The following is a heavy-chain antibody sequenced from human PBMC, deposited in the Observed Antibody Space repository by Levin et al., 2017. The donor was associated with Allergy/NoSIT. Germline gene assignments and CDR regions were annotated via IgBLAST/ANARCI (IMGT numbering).Heavy chain of an antibody. CDR2: IYWDDDK. CDR1: GFSLSTSGVG. J-gene: IGHJ4*02. V-gene: IGHV2-5*02. Sequence: SGPTLVKPPQTLTLTCTFSGFSLSTSGVGVGWIRLPPGKALEWLALIYWDDDKRYSPSLKSRLTITKDTSKNQVVLTMTNMDPVDTATYYCANSKGQTYYDILTDYPYFDYWGQGTLVTVSS. D-gene: IGHD3-9*01. CDR3: ANSKGQTYYDILTDYPYFDY.